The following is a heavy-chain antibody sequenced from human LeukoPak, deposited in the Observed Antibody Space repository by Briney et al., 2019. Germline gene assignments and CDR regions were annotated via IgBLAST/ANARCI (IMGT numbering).Heavy chain of an antibody. CDR1: GYTFTGYY. CDR3: ARAKKYSSGWYYFDY. J-gene: IGHJ4*02. CDR2: INPNSGGT. D-gene: IGHD6-19*01. Sequence: ASVKVSCKASGYTFTGYYMHWVRPAPGQGLEWMGWINPNSGGTNYAQKFQGRVTMTRDTSISTAYMELSRLRSDDTAVYYCARAKKYSSGWYYFDYWGQGTLVTVSS. V-gene: IGHV1-2*02.